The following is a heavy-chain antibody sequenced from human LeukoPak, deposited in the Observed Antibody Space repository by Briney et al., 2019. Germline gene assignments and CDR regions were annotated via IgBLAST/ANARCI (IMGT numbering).Heavy chain of an antibody. CDR2: ISDSGVST. D-gene: IGHD1-26*01. J-gene: IGHJ4*02. Sequence: GGSLRLSCAASGFTFSSYGMSWVRQAPGKGLEWVSSISDSGVSTYYADSVKGRFTISRDNSKNTLSLQMNSLRAEDTAVFYCAKASQYAGRYPSFDYWGQGTLVSVSS. CDR3: AKASQYAGRYPSFDY. V-gene: IGHV3-23*01. CDR1: GFTFSSYG.